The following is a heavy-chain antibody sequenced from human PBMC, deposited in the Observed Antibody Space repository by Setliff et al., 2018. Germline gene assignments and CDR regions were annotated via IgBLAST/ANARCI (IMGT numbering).Heavy chain of an antibody. CDR3: ARGRNIAARLLDS. V-gene: IGHV4-39*06. D-gene: IGHD6-6*01. CDR1: GDSISSSRYY. Sequence: PSETLSLTCTVSGDSISSSRYYWAWIRQPPGKGLEWIGNIYYSGTTYSNPSLKSRVTISVDTSKNQFPLKLSSVTAADTAVYYCARGRNIAARLLDSWGQGTLVTVSS. CDR2: IYYSGTT. J-gene: IGHJ4*02.